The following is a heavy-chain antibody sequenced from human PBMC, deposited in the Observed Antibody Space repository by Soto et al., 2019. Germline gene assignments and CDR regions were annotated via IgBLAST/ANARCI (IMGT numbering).Heavy chain of an antibody. CDR2: ISGSGDGR. V-gene: IGHV3-23*01. J-gene: IGHJ5*02. Sequence: EVQLLESGGALVEPGGSLRLSCDTSGFTFSNYVMTWVRQAPGRGLEWVSSISGSGDGRSYADSVKGRFTISRDNSEKTLXXXXXXXXXXXXXXXXXXXXXXDSRGFQDRWGQGTLVTVSS. CDR3: XXXXXDSRGFQDR. D-gene: IGHD3-22*01. CDR1: GFTFSNYV.